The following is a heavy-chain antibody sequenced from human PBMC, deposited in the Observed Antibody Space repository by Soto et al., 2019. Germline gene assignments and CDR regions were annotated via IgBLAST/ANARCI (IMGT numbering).Heavy chain of an antibody. CDR2: IYYSGST. Sequence: SETLSLTCTVSGGSISSGGYYWSWIRQHPGKGLEWIGYIYYSGSTYYNPSLKSRVTISVDTSKNQFSLKLSSVTAADTAVYYCARNGRGFGVVMYFDYWGQGTLVTVSS. CDR3: ARNGRGFGVVMYFDY. J-gene: IGHJ4*02. D-gene: IGHD3-3*01. CDR1: GGSISSGGYY. V-gene: IGHV4-31*03.